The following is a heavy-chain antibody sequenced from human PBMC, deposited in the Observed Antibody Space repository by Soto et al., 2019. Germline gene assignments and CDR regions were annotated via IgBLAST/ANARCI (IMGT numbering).Heavy chain of an antibody. J-gene: IGHJ4*02. CDR3: AKDQGRSVYEIDY. Sequence: GGSLRLSCAASGFTFSNYAVTWVRQAPGKGLEWVSTISGSGGSTHYADSVKGRFTISRDNSKNTLYLQMNSLRAEDTTVYYCAKDQGRSVYEIDYWGQVTLVTVSS. CDR1: GFTFSNYA. CDR2: ISGSGGST. V-gene: IGHV3-23*01. D-gene: IGHD3-3*01.